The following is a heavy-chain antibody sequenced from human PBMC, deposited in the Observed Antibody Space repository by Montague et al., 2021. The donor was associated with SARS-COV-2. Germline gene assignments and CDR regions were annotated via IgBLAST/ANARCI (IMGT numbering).Heavy chain of an antibody. CDR1: GGSISSYY. J-gene: IGHJ6*03. Sequence: SETLSLTCTVSGGSISSYYWSWIRQPAGKGLEWIGSIYTGGSTXXXPSXXXRVTMSVDTSKNQFSLKLSSVTAADTAVYYCARGGGSTIFGVVIGSPYYYDMDVWGKGTTVTVSS. CDR2: IYTGGST. V-gene: IGHV4-4*07. CDR3: ARGGGSTIFGVVIGSPYYYDMDV. D-gene: IGHD3-3*01.